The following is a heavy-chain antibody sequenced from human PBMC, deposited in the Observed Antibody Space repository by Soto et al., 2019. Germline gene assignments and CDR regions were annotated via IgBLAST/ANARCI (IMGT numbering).Heavy chain of an antibody. CDR3: ARKNSSSLGY. V-gene: IGHV4-39*01. CDR1: GGSVSSSSYY. D-gene: IGHD6-6*01. Sequence: SETLSLTCTVSGGSVSSSSYYWGWIRQPPGKGLEWIGSIYYSGSTYYNPSLKSRVTISVDTSKNQFSLKLTSVTAADTAVYYCARKNSSSLGYWGQGTLVPVSS. CDR2: IYYSGST. J-gene: IGHJ4*02.